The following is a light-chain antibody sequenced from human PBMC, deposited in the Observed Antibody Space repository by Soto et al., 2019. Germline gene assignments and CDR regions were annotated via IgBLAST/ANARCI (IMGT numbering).Light chain of an antibody. CDR3: LQHNTFPYS. Sequence: GDRVTIACRTSQDIRNDLGWYQQKPGKAPQRLVFPTSSEQSGVPTRFSASGVGRQFTLTISSLQPEDLATYYCLQHNTFPYSFGQGTKLEI. CDR2: PTS. CDR1: QDIRND. J-gene: IGKJ2*03. V-gene: IGKV1-17*01.